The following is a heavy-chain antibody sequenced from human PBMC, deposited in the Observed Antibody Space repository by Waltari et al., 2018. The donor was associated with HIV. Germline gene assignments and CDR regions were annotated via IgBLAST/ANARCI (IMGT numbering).Heavy chain of an antibody. CDR1: GFTFSSYA. CDR3: ARSDGGMDV. Sequence: QVQLVESGGGVVQPGRSLRLSCAASGFTFSSYAMHWVRQAPGTGLEWVAVISYDGSNKYYSDSVKGRFTISRDNSKNTLYLQMNSLRAEDTAVYYCARSDGGMDVWGQGTTVTVSS. CDR2: ISYDGSNK. V-gene: IGHV3-30*04. J-gene: IGHJ6*02.